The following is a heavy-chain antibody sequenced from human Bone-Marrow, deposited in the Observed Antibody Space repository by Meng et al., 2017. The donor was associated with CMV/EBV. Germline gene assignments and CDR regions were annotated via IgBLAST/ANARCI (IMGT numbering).Heavy chain of an antibody. V-gene: IGHV3-23*01. J-gene: IGHJ3*02. CDR2: ISGSGGST. D-gene: IGHD2-15*01. CDR3: ALAAIDAFDI. Sequence: GESLKISCAASGFTFSDYYMRWIRQAPGKGLEWVSAISGSGGSTYYADSVKGRFTISRDNSKNTLYLQMNSLRAEDTAVYYCALAAIDAFDIWGQGTMVTVSS. CDR1: GFTFSDYY.